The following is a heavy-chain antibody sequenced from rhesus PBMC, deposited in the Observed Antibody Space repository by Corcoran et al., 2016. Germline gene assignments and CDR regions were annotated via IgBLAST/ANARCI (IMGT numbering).Heavy chain of an antibody. CDR1: GGSISDDYY. CDR3: TRDLMVSFEY. V-gene: IGHV4-106*01. J-gene: IGHJ4*01. D-gene: IGHD2-27*01. Sequence: QVQLQESGPGLVKPSETLSLTCAVSGGSISDDYYWSWIRQPPGKGLEWIGYIYGSGGEPDTDPSLKNRVTISMDPSKDQFSLKLSSVPAADTAVYYCTRDLMVSFEYWGQGVLVTVYS. CDR2: IYGSGGEP.